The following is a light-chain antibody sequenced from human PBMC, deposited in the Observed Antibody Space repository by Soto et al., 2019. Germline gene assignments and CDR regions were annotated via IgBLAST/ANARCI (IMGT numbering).Light chain of an antibody. J-gene: IGKJ3*01. CDR1: QSVSSSY. CDR3: QKYGSSPT. CDR2: GAS. Sequence: EIVLTQSPGTLSLSPGERVTLSCRASQSVSSSYLAWYQQKPGQAPRLLIYGASSRAAGIPDRFSGSGSGTDFTLTISRLEPEDFAVYYCQKYGSSPTFGPGTKVDIK. V-gene: IGKV3-20*01.